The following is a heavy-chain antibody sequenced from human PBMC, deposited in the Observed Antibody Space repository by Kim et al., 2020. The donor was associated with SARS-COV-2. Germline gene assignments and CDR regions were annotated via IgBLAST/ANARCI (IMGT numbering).Heavy chain of an antibody. CDR2: ISGSSDWT. Sequence: GGSLRLSCTASGFTLSNNAMTWVRQAPGKGLEWVSTISGSSDWTFYADSVKGRFTISRDNSKKTLYLQMNSRRAEDMAVYYCAKCEAPSRSDLATFNWFDAWGQGTLVTVSS. CDR1: GFTLSNNA. CDR3: AKCEAPSRSDLATFNWFDA. J-gene: IGHJ5*02. V-gene: IGHV3-23*01.